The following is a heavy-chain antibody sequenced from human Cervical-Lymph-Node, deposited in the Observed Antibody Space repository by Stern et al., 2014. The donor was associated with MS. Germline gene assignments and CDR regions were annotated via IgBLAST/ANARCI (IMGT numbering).Heavy chain of an antibody. CDR1: GFIFSTAW. V-gene: IGHV3-15*01. CDR3: TTDEVANFAH. J-gene: IGHJ5*02. CDR2: ITPKTDGGST. Sequence: EVQLVESGGGLVKPGGSLRLSCAASGFIFSTAWMTLVRQAPGQGLEWVGRITPKTDGGSTNYSTNAQGRFTIARDDSKNVRLLHMNSLKPEDTAIYYCTTDEVANFAHWGQGVLVTVSS.